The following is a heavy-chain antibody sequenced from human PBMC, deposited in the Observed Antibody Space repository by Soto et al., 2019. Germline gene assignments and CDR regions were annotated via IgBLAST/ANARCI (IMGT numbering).Heavy chain of an antibody. CDR1: GYTFTSYY. CDR2: INPSGGVT. J-gene: IGHJ5*02. D-gene: IGHD3-3*01. Sequence: ASVKVSCKASGYTFTSYYIHWVRQAPGQGLEWMGIINPSGGVTSYAQKFQGRVTMTRNTSISTAYMELSSLRSEDTAVYYCARAKERGYYFWIENWFDPWGQGTLVTVSS. CDR3: ARAKERGYYFWIENWFDP. V-gene: IGHV1-46*01.